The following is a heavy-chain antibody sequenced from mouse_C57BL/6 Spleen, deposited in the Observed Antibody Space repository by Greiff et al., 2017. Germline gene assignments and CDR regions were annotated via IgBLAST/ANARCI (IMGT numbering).Heavy chain of an antibody. CDR3: AREANYHYYAMDY. J-gene: IGHJ4*01. V-gene: IGHV1-78*01. Sequence: VKLVESDAELVKPGASVKISCKVSGYTFTDHTIHWMKQRPEQGLEWIGYIYPRDGSTKYNEKFKGKATLTADKSSSTAYMQLNSLTSEDSADYVCAREANYHYYAMDYWGQGTSVTVSS. CDR2: IYPRDGST. D-gene: IGHD2-1*01. CDR1: GYTFTDHT.